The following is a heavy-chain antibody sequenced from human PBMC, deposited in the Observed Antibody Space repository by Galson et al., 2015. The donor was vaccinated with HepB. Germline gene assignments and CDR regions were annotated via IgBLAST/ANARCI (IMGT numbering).Heavy chain of an antibody. CDR1: RFTFSSYS. J-gene: IGHJ6*02. Sequence: SLRLSCAASRFTFSSYSMNWVRQAPGKGLEWVSSISSSSSYIYYADSVKGRFTISRDNAKNSLYLQMNSLRAEDTAVYYCARAGDIVVVPAADYYYYGMDVWGQGTTVTVSS. D-gene: IGHD2-2*01. V-gene: IGHV3-21*01. CDR2: ISSSSSYI. CDR3: ARAGDIVVVPAADYYYYGMDV.